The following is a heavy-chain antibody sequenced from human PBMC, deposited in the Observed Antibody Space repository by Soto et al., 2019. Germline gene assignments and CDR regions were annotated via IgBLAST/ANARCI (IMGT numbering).Heavy chain of an antibody. CDR2: INGGDGNT. CDR1: GFIFISYA. V-gene: IGHV1-3*01. J-gene: IGHJ3*01. Sequence: ASVKVSCKASGFIFISYAIHWVRQAPGQRLEWMGWINGGDGNTRYSQKFQGRVTITRDTSASTAYMELNSLTSEDTAVYYCAGSGAGASNAFDFWGQGTIVTFS. CDR3: AGSGAGASNAFDF. D-gene: IGHD6-19*01.